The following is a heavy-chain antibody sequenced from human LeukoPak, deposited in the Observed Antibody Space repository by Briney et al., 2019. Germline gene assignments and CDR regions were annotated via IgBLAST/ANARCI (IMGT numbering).Heavy chain of an antibody. Sequence: ASVKVSCKASGYTFTSYYMHWVRQAPGQGLEWMGIINPSGGSTSYAQKFQGRVTMTRDTSTSTVYMELSSLRSEDTAVYYCARVLYYYDSSGTPYYYYGMDVWGQGTTVTVSS. J-gene: IGHJ6*02. D-gene: IGHD3-22*01. V-gene: IGHV1-46*01. CDR1: GYTFTSYY. CDR3: ARVLYYYDSSGTPYYYYGMDV. CDR2: INPSGGST.